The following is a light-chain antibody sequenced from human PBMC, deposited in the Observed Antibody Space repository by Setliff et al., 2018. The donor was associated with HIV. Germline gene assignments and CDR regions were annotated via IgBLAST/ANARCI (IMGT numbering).Light chain of an antibody. CDR1: QSLSNW. CDR3: QQYNSDSKTWT. CDR2: QAS. J-gene: IGKJ1*01. V-gene: IGKV1-5*03. Sequence: DIQMTQSPSTLSASVGDRVTITCRASQSLSNWLAWYQQKPGKALKLLIYQASRLESGVPSRFSGSVSGTEFTLTISSLQPDDFATYYCQQYNSDSKTWTFGQGTKVDIK.